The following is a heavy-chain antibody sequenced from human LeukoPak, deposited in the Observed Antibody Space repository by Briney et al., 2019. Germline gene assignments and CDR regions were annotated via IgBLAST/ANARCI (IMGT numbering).Heavy chain of an antibody. CDR1: GGSVSSGSYY. V-gene: IGHV4-61*01. J-gene: IGHJ5*02. Sequence: PSETLSLTCTVSGGSVSSGSYYWSWIRQPPGEGLEWVGYIYQSGGTNYNPSLKSRVTISVDTSKNQFSLKLSSVTAADTAVYYCARPMVRAGFDPWGQGTLVTVSS. CDR3: ARPMVRAGFDP. CDR2: IYQSGGT. D-gene: IGHD3-10*01.